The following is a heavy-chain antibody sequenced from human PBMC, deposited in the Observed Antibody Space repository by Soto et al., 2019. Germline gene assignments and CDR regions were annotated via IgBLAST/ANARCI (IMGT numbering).Heavy chain of an antibody. CDR1: GGTFSTYA. CDR2: IIPMFGTA. Sequence: QVQLVQSGAEVKKPESSVKVSCKAPGGTFSTYAISWVRQAPGQGLEWMGGIIPMFGTANYAQRFQDRVTXTXYESTNTVYMELRSLRSEETAVYFCASGIQLWLRRINNGYSGWGQGTLVTVSS. CDR3: ASGIQLWLRRINNGYSG. D-gene: IGHD5-18*01. J-gene: IGHJ4*02. V-gene: IGHV1-69*05.